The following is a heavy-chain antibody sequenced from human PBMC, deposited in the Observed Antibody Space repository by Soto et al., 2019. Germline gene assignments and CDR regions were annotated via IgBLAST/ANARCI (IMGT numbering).Heavy chain of an antibody. CDR1: GYTFTGFG. D-gene: IGHD1-26*01. CDR3: ARVVGALGHWFDP. J-gene: IGHJ5*02. CDR2: ISAYNYNT. Sequence: QVQLVQSGAEVKKPGASVKVSCKACGYTFTGFGLSWVRRAPGQGLEWMGRISAYNYNTNYAQKLQGRVTMTTDTSTSTAYMELRSLRSDDTAVYYYARVVGALGHWFDPWGQGTLVTFSS. V-gene: IGHV1-18*01.